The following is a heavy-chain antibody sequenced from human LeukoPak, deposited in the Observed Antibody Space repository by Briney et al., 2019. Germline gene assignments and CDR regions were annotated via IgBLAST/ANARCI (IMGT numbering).Heavy chain of an antibody. CDR2: ITSHNGNT. J-gene: IGHJ6*02. Sequence: ASVKVSCKASGYTFTNYGFSWVRQAPGQGLEWMGWITSHNGNTNYAQKLQGRVTMTTDTSTSTAYMELRSLRSDDTAVYYCARDRSVNYDILTGQDYYYYYGMDVWGQGTTVTVSS. V-gene: IGHV1-18*01. CDR3: ARDRSVNYDILTGQDYYYYYGMDV. CDR1: GYTFTNYG. D-gene: IGHD3-9*01.